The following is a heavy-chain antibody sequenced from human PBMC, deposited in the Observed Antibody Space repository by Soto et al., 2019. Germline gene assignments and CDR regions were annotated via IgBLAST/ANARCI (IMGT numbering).Heavy chain of an antibody. V-gene: IGHV4-59*08. CDR3: ARRWGATFDY. CDR2: IYYSGST. CDR1: GGSISSYY. Sequence: QVQLQESGPGLVKPSETLSLTCTVSGGSISSYYWSWIRQPPGKGLEWIGYIYYSGSTNYNPSLRSRVTIPVDTSTTQFSLKLSSVTAAATAVYYCARRWGATFDYWGQGTRVTVSS. D-gene: IGHD1-26*01. J-gene: IGHJ4*02.